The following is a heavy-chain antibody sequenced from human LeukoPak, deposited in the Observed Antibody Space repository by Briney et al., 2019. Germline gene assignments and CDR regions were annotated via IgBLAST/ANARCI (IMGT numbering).Heavy chain of an antibody. V-gene: IGHV3-21*01. D-gene: IGHD3-16*02. CDR3: ARDRKIDYDYVWGSYRSLLDY. CDR1: GFTFSSYS. CDR2: ISSSSSYI. J-gene: IGHJ4*02. Sequence: GGSLRLSCAASGFTFSSYSMNWVRQAPGKGLEWVSSISSSSSYIYYADSVKGRFTISRDNAKNSLYLQMNSLRAEDTAVYYCARDRKIDYDYVWGSYRSLLDYWGQGTLVTVSS.